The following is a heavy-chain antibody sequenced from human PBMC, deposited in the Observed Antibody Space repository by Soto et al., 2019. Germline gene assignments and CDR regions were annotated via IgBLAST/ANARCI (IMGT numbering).Heavy chain of an antibody. CDR1: GFTFSSYG. CDR3: AKELKTFYYVSSGYGEDY. Sequence: QVQLVESGGGVVQPGRSLRLSCAASGFTFSSYGMHWVRQAPGKGLEWVAVISYDGSNKYYADSVKGRFTISRDNSKNALYLQMNSLRAEDTAVYYCAKELKTFYYVSSGYGEDYWGQGTLVTVSS. J-gene: IGHJ4*02. CDR2: ISYDGSNK. V-gene: IGHV3-30*18. D-gene: IGHD3-22*01.